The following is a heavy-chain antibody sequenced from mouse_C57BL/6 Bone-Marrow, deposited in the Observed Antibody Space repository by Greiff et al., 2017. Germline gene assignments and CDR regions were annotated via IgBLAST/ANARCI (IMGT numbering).Heavy chain of an antibody. CDR3: TRSSFITTAFYAMDY. Sequence: DVQLVESGEGLVKPGGSLKLSCAASGFTFSSYAMSWVRQTPEKRLEWVAYISSGGDYIYYADTVKGRFTISRDNARNTLYLQMSSLKSEDTAMYYCTRSSFITTAFYAMDYWGQGTSVTVSS. V-gene: IGHV5-9-1*02. CDR1: GFTFSSYA. CDR2: ISSGGDYI. D-gene: IGHD1-1*01. J-gene: IGHJ4*01.